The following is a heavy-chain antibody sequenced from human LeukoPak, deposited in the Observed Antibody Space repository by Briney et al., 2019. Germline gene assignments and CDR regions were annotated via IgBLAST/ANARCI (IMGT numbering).Heavy chain of an antibody. J-gene: IGHJ6*02. D-gene: IGHD2-15*01. V-gene: IGHV3-15*01. CDR2: IKSKADGGTG. Sequence: GGSLGLSCAASGLTVTNAWMSWVRQAPGKGLEWVARIKSKADGGTGDYAAPVKGRFTISRDDSKNTVYLQMHSLKTEDTAVYYCATGVAWLDVWGQGTTVTVSS. CDR1: GLTVTNAW. CDR3: ATGVAWLDV.